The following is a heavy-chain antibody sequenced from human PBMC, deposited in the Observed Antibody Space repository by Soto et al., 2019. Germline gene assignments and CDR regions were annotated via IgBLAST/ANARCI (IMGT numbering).Heavy chain of an antibody. D-gene: IGHD3-22*01. CDR1: GFTFSAYY. V-gene: IGHV1-2*02. CDR2: INPNSGDT. Sequence: ASVKVSCKASGFTFSAYYIYWVRQAPGQGLEWMGWINPNSGDTNNAQKFQGRVTMTRDTSTSTAYMELRSLRSDDTAVYYCARDRNHYYDSSGYYGSLDPWGQGTLVTVSS. J-gene: IGHJ5*02. CDR3: ARDRNHYYDSSGYYGSLDP.